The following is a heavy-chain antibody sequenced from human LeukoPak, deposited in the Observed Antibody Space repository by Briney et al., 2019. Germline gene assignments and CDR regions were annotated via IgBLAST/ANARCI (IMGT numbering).Heavy chain of an antibody. D-gene: IGHD2-15*01. CDR3: AKSPVSSCRGSFCYPFDY. Sequence: GGSLRLSCVASEFTFSSYGMHWVRQAPGKGLQWVAFIRYDGTTQYYTNSVKGRFTISRDNSRNTLYLQMNTLRAEDTAVYFCAKSPVSSCRGSFCYPFDYWGQGNLVTVSS. CDR1: EFTFSSYG. V-gene: IGHV3-30*02. CDR2: IRYDGTTQ. J-gene: IGHJ4*02.